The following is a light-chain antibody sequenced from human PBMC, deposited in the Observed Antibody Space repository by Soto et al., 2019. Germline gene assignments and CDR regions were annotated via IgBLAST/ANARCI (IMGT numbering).Light chain of an antibody. Sequence: QPVLTQPPSLSGAPGQRVTISCTGSTSNIGAGYDVYWYQQLPGTAPKLLIYDNSNRPSGVPDRFSGSKSGTSASLAITGLQAEDEADYYCQSYDSSLSALVFGGGTKLTVL. CDR2: DNS. CDR1: TSNIGAGYD. J-gene: IGLJ2*01. V-gene: IGLV1-40*01. CDR3: QSYDSSLSALV.